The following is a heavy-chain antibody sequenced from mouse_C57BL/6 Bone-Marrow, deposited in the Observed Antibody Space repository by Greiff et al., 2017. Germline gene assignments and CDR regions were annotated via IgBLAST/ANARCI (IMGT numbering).Heavy chain of an antibody. D-gene: IGHD1-1*01. CDR2: IYPGDGDT. V-gene: IGHV1-82*01. CDR1: GYAFSSSW. J-gene: IGHJ1*01. CDR3: SRAGSSYRYFDV. Sequence: QVQLQQSGPELVKPGASVKLSCKASGYAFSSSWMNWVKQRPGKGLEWIGRIYPGDGDTNYNGKFKGKATLTADKSSSTAYMQLSSLTSEDSAVYFCSRAGSSYRYFDVCGSGTTVTVSS.